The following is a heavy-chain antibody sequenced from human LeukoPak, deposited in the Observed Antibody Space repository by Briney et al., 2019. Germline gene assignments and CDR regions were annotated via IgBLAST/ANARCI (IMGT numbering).Heavy chain of an antibody. J-gene: IGHJ4*02. V-gene: IGHV3-64*01. D-gene: IGHD2-15*01. CDR3: AKRSRCSGGSCYSPYGEGSYFDY. CDR1: GFTFSSYA. Sequence: GGSLRLSCAASGFTFSSYAMHWVRQAPGKGLEYVSAISSNGGSTYYANSVKGRFTISRDNSKNTLYLQMNSLRAEDTAVYYCAKRSRCSGGSCYSPYGEGSYFDYWGQGTLVTVSS. CDR2: ISSNGGST.